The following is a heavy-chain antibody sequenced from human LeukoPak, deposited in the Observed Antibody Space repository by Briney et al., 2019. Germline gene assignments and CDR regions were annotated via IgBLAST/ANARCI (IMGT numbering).Heavy chain of an antibody. Sequence: SETLSLTCAVYGGSVRGYYWSWIRQAPGKGLEWIGEIHYTGATNYKPSLKSRVTISGDPSKNQVSLRVSSVTAADTAVYYCARGVLGPYYFDLWGRGTLVTVSS. CDR2: IHYTGAT. CDR3: ARGVLGPYYFDL. CDR1: GGSVRGYY. J-gene: IGHJ2*01. D-gene: IGHD7-27*01. V-gene: IGHV4-34*01.